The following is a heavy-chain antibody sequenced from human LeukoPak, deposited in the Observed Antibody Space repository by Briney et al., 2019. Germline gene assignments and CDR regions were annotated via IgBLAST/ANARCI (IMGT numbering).Heavy chain of an antibody. CDR3: ARDRPTTEAHGMDV. Sequence: GGSLRLSCAASGFAFSSYNINWVRQAPGKGLEWVSSISSSSTNIYYADSVKGRFTISRDNAKNSLYLQMNSLRAEDTAVYYCARDRPTTEAHGMDVWGQGTTVTVSS. CDR2: ISSSSTNI. J-gene: IGHJ6*02. CDR1: GFAFSSYN. V-gene: IGHV3-21*01. D-gene: IGHD4-17*01.